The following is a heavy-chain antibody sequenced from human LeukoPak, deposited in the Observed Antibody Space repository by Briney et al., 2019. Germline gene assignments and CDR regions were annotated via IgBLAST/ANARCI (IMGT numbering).Heavy chain of an antibody. J-gene: IGHJ4*02. CDR1: GFTFSSYS. CDR3: ARGRSSDRYSGYDLDY. D-gene: IGHD5-12*01. Sequence: PGGSLRLSCAASGFTFSSYSMNWVRQAPGKGLEWVSSISSSSSYIYYADSVKGRFTIPRDNAKNSLYLQMNSLRAEDTAVYYCARGRSSDRYSGYDLDYWGQGTLVTVSS. V-gene: IGHV3-21*01. CDR2: ISSSSSYI.